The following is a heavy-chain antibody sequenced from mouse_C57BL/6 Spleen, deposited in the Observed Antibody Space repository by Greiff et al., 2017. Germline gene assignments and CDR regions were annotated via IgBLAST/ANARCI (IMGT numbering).Heavy chain of an antibody. D-gene: IGHD1-1*01. J-gene: IGHJ1*03. V-gene: IGHV1-72*01. CDR2: IDPNSGGT. CDR1: GYTFTSDW. CDR3: ASETSVAAEDWYFGV. Sequence: QVQLQQPGAELVKPGASVKLSCKASGYTFTSDWMHWVKQRPGRGLEWIGRIDPNSGGTKYNEKFQSKATLTVDKPSSTAYMQLSSLTSEGSAVEDSASETSVAAEDWYFGVWGTTPTVTVST.